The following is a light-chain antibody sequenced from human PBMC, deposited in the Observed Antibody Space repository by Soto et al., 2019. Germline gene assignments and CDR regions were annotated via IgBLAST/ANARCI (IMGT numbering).Light chain of an antibody. V-gene: IGLV2-14*01. CDR1: SSDVGGYNY. Sequence: LTQPASVSGSPGQSITISCTGTSSDVGGYNYVSWYQQHPGKAPKLMIYDVSNRPSGVSNRFSGSKSGNTASLTISGLQAEDEADYYCSSYTSSSPYVFGTGTKVTVL. CDR2: DVS. CDR3: SSYTSSSPYV. J-gene: IGLJ1*01.